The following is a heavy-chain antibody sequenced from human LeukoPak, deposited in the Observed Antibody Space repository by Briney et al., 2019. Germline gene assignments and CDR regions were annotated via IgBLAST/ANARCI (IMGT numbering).Heavy chain of an antibody. D-gene: IGHD2-2*01. CDR1: GGSISSYY. Sequence: SETLSLTCTVSGGSISSYYWSWIRQPPGKGLEWIGYIYYSGSTNYNPSLKSRVTISVDTSKNQFSLKLSSVTAADTAVYYCARHQNSYCSSTSCPPDTYYFDYWGQGTLVTVSS. V-gene: IGHV4-59*08. J-gene: IGHJ4*02. CDR3: ARHQNSYCSSTSCPPDTYYFDY. CDR2: IYYSGST.